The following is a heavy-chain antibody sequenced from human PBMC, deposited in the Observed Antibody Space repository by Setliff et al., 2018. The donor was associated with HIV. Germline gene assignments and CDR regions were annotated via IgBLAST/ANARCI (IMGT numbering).Heavy chain of an antibody. V-gene: IGHV3-30*04. J-gene: IGHJ4*02. Sequence: GGSLRLSCAASGFTFSSYAMHWVRQAPGKGLEWVAVISYDGSNKYYADSVKGRFTISRDNPKNTLYLQMNSLRAEDTAVYYCAREVGGIQYSGYDFLSLGYFSPDYWGQGTLVTVSS. D-gene: IGHD5-12*01. CDR3: AREVGGIQYSGYDFLSLGYFSPDY. CDR1: GFTFSSYA. CDR2: ISYDGSNK.